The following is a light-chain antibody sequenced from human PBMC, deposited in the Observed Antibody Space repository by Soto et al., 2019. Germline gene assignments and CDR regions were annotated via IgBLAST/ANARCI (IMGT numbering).Light chain of an antibody. Sequence: IQLTQSPSSLSASVGDRVTITCRASQGISSYLAWYQQISGKAPKLLIYAASTLQSGVPSRFTGSGSGTDFTLNISSLQPEDFATYYCQHLHSYPPTFGGGTKVEIK. J-gene: IGKJ4*01. V-gene: IGKV1-9*01. CDR1: QGISSY. CDR3: QHLHSYPPT. CDR2: AAS.